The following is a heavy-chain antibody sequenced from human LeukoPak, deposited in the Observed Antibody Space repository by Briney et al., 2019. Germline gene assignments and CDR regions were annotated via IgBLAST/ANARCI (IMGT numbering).Heavy chain of an antibody. CDR1: GFTFSSYA. Sequence: GGSLRLSCAASGFTFSSYAMSWVRQAPGKGLEWVSAISGSGGSTYYADSVKGRFTISRDNSKNTLYLQMNSLRAEDAAVYYCAKSWGIVVLNGYWGQGTLVTVSS. CDR2: ISGSGGST. CDR3: AKSWGIVVLNGY. J-gene: IGHJ4*02. V-gene: IGHV3-23*01. D-gene: IGHD3-22*01.